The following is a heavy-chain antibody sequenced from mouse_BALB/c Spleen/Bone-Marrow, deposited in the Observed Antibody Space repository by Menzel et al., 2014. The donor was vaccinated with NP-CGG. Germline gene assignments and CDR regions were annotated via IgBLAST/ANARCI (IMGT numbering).Heavy chain of an antibody. CDR1: GFAFSNCD. V-gene: IGHV5-9*02. CDR2: ITSGGGNT. D-gene: IGHD4-1*01. CDR3: ARVWDWFAY. Sequence: DVKLVESGGGLVKPGGSLKLSCTASGFAFSNCDMSWVRQTPEKRLEWVATITSGGGNTYHPDSVKGRFTISRDNARNTLYLQMSSLRSEDTALYYCARVWDWFAYWGQGTLVTVSA. J-gene: IGHJ3*01.